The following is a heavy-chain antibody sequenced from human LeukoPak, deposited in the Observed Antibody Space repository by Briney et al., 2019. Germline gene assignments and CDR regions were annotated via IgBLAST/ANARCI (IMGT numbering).Heavy chain of an antibody. CDR1: GGSITSTRYY. CDR3: ARHDCSGGSCLGFDL. V-gene: IGHV4-39*01. CDR2: IYYSGRT. Sequence: SETLSLTCSVSGGSITSTRYYWGWIRQPPGKGLEWIGSIYYSGRTLYNPSLNSRVTIAVDTSKNRFSLRLNSVIVADTAMYYCARHDCSGGSCLGFDLWGRGTLVTVFS. D-gene: IGHD2-15*01. J-gene: IGHJ2*01.